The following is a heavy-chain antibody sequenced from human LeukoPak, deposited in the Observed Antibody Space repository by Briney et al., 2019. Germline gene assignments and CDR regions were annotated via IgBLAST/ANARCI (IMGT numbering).Heavy chain of an antibody. CDR2: INPSGGST. CDR3: AIRSGTYPYYFDY. Sequence: ASVKVSCKASGYTFTSYYMHWVRQAPGQGLEWMGIINPSGGSTSYAQKFQGRVTMTRDTSTSTVYMELSSLRSDDTAVYYCAIRSGTYPYYFDYWGQGTLVTVSS. J-gene: IGHJ4*02. V-gene: IGHV1-46*01. D-gene: IGHD3-10*01. CDR1: GYTFTSYY.